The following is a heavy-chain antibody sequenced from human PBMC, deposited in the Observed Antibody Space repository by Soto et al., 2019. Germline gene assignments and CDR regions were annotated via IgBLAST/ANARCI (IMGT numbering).Heavy chain of an antibody. Sequence: QVQLQASGPGLVKPSQTLSLTCTVSGGSISSGDYYWSWIRQPPGKGLEWLGYIYYSGSTYYNPSLKCRVTISVDTSKTQFSLKLSSVTAAATAVYYCARVGGFGATTIDYWGQGTLVTVYS. D-gene: IGHD3-10*01. J-gene: IGHJ4*02. CDR1: GGSISSGDYY. V-gene: IGHV4-30-4*01. CDR3: ARVGGFGATTIDY. CDR2: IYYSGST.